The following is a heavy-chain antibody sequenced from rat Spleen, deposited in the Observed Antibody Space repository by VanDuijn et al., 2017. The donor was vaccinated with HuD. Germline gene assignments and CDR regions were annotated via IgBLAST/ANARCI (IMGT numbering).Heavy chain of an antibody. CDR2: IWKIGGT. CDR3: ARGGNYGDY. J-gene: IGHJ2*01. D-gene: IGHD1-11*01. CDR1: GFSLSNYG. V-gene: IGHV2-13*01. Sequence: VQLKESGPGLVQPSQTLSLTCTVSGFSLSNYGVIWVRQPPGKGLEWMGLIWKIGGTQYNSALKSRLSISEDTSKSQVFLKMNSLQTEDTATYYCARGGNYGDYWGQGVMVTVSS.